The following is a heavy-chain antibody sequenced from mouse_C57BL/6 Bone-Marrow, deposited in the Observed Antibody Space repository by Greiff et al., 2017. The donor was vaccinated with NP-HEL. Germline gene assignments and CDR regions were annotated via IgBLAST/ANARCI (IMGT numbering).Heavy chain of an antibody. V-gene: IGHV5-17*01. CDR1: GFTFSDYG. CDR2: ISSGSSTI. Sequence: EVKLMESGGGLVKPGGSLKLSCAASGFTFSDYGMHWVRQAPEKGLEWVAYISSGSSTIYYADTVKGRFTISRDNAKNTLFLQMTSLRSEDTAMYYCARAFLPYYCDYWGQGTTLTVSS. CDR3: ARAFLPYYCDY. J-gene: IGHJ2*01. D-gene: IGHD2-10*01.